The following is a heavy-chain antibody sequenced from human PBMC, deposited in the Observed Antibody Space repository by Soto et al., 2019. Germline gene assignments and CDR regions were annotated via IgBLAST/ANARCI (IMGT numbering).Heavy chain of an antibody. CDR1: GFSFSDYT. CDR2: ISRGSDYI. D-gene: IGHD1-20*01. Sequence: SGGSLRLSCAGSGFSFSDYTMNWVRQAPGQGLEWVSSISRGSDYIFYADTVKGRFTISRDNARNSLYLQMSSLRAEDTAVYYCAKDSGCVNNACAYDPWGQGTLVTVSS. CDR3: AKDSGCVNNACAYDP. J-gene: IGHJ5*02. V-gene: IGHV3-21*01.